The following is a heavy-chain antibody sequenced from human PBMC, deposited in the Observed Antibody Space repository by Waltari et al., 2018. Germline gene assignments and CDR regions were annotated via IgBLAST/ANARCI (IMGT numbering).Heavy chain of an antibody. J-gene: IGHJ6*02. CDR3: VRDRMRLDV. Sequence: QGQVVASGGGVVQPGRSLRLSCAASGFDFSNYGMNWVRQAPGKGLEWVASLWYDGSNEYYADSVQGRFIISRDNSKNTLSLQMNSLRVEDTAVYYCVRDRMRLDVWGEGTTVTVSS. V-gene: IGHV3-33*01. CDR1: GFDFSNYG. CDR2: LWYDGSNE. D-gene: IGHD2-15*01.